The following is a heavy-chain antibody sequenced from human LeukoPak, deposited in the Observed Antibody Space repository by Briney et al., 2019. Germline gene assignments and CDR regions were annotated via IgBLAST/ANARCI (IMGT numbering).Heavy chain of an antibody. Sequence: SGGSLRLSRAASGFTFSSYAMSWVRQAPGKGLEWVSAISGSGGSTYYADSVKGRFTISRDNSKNTLYLQMNSLRAEDTAVYYCARYYYDSSGYYSHFDYWGQGTLVTVSS. CDR3: ARYYYDSSGYYSHFDY. V-gene: IGHV3-23*01. CDR2: ISGSGGST. CDR1: GFTFSSYA. D-gene: IGHD3-22*01. J-gene: IGHJ4*02.